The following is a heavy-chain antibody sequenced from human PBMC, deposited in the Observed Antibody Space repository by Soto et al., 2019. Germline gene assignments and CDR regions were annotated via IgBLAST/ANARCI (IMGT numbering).Heavy chain of an antibody. D-gene: IGHD2-2*01. Sequence: ASVKVSCKASGYTFTSYDINWVRQATGQGLEWMGWMNPNSGNTGYAQKFQGRVTMTRNTSISTAYMELSSLRSEDTAVYYCARGPSTSYAEDDYYMDVWGKGTTVTVSS. J-gene: IGHJ6*03. V-gene: IGHV1-8*01. CDR2: MNPNSGNT. CDR3: ARGPSTSYAEDDYYMDV. CDR1: GYTFTSYD.